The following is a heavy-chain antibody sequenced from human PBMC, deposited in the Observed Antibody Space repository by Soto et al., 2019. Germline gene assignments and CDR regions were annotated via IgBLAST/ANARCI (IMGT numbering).Heavy chain of an antibody. J-gene: IGHJ3*02. V-gene: IGHV1-2*04. CDR3: ARSKVAGPDAFDI. CDR1: GYTFTGYY. D-gene: IGHD6-19*01. Sequence: ASVKVSCKASGYTFTGYYMHWVRQAPGQGLEWMGWINPNSGGTNYAQKFQGWVTMTRDTSISTAYMELSRLRSDDTAVYYCARSKVAGPDAFDIWGQGTMVTVSS. CDR2: INPNSGGT.